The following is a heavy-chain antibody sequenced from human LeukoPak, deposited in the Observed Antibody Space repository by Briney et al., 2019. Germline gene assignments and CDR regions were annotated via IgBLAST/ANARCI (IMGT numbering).Heavy chain of an antibody. J-gene: IGHJ6*02. D-gene: IGHD3-16*01. CDR1: GFTFSSYG. Sequence: GGSLRLSCAASGFTFSSYGMHWVRQAPGKGLEWVAVISYDGSNKYYADSVKGRFTVSRDNSKNTLYLQMNSLRAEDTAVYYCAKARGPPYGEDYYYGMDVWGQGTTVTVSS. CDR3: AKARGPPYGEDYYYGMDV. V-gene: IGHV3-30*18. CDR2: ISYDGSNK.